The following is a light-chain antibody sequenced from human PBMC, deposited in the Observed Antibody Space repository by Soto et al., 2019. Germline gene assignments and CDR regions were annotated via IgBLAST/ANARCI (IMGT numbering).Light chain of an antibody. J-gene: IGLJ1*01. CDR2: EVS. V-gene: IGLV2-14*01. CDR3: SSYTSSREV. CDR1: SXDVGGYNY. Sequence: QSALTQPGSVSGSPGQSITISCTGTSXDVGGYNYVSWYQQHPGKAPKLMIYEVSNRPSGVSNRFSGSKSGNTASLTISGLQAEDEADYYCSSYTSSREVFGTGTKVTLL.